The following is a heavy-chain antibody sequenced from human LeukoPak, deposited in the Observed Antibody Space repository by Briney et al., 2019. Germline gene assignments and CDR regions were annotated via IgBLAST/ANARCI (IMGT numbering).Heavy chain of an antibody. CDR2: INPNSGGT. V-gene: IGHV1-2*02. J-gene: IGHJ4*02. CDR1: GYTFTGYY. CDR3: ARGPRGSSWYRAACYFDY. D-gene: IGHD6-13*01. Sequence: GASVKVSCKASGYTFTGYYMHWVRQAPGQGLEWMGWINPNSGGTNYAQKFQGRVTMTRDTSISTAYMELSRLRSDDTAVYYCARGPRGSSWYRAACYFDYWGQGTLVTVSS.